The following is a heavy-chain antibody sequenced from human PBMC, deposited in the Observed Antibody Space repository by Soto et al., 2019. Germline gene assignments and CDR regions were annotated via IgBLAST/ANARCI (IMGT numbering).Heavy chain of an antibody. CDR2: ISSSSSTI. CDR3: ARVNSYSYYYYGMDV. V-gene: IGHV3-48*02. D-gene: IGHD5-18*01. J-gene: IGHJ6*02. CDR1: GFTFSSYS. Sequence: GGSLRLSCAASGFTFSSYSMNWVRQAPGKGLEWVSYISSSSSTIYYADSVKGRFTISRDNAKNSLYLQMNSLRDEDAAVYYCARVNSYSYYYYGMDVWGQGTTVTVSS.